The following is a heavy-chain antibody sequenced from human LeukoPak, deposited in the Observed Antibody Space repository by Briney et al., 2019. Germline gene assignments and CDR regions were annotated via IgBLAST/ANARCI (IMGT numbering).Heavy chain of an antibody. CDR1: GFTFSIYA. D-gene: IGHD1-7*01. CDR2: ISGSGGST. CDR3: ASITGTTFDY. J-gene: IGHJ4*02. V-gene: IGHV3-23*01. Sequence: GGSLRLSCAVSGFTFSIYAMSWVRQAPGKGLEWVSTISGSGGSTYYADSVKGRFTISRDNSKNTLYLQMNSLRAEDTAVYYCASITGTTFDYWGQGTLVTVSS.